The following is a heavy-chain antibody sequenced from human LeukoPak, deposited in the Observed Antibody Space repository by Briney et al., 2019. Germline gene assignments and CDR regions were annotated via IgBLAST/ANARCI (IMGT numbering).Heavy chain of an antibody. CDR1: GGSISSSSYY. CDR3: ARLSRYYDSSGYYYVGAFDI. V-gene: IGHV4-39*01. CDR2: IYYSGST. D-gene: IGHD3-22*01. Sequence: PSETLSLTCTVSGGSISSSSYYWGWSRQPRGKGLEWIVSIYYSGSTYYNPSLKSRVTISVDTSKNQFSLKLSSVTAADTAVYYCARLSRYYDSSGYYYVGAFDIWGQGTMVTVSS. J-gene: IGHJ3*02.